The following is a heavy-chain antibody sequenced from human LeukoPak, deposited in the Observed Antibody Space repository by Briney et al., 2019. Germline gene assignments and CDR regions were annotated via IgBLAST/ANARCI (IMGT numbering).Heavy chain of an antibody. J-gene: IGHJ4*02. CDR1: GFTFSDYY. V-gene: IGHV3-23*01. Sequence: SGGSLRLSCAASGFTFSDYYMSWIRQAPGKGLEWVSTISGSGGSTYYADSVKGRFTISRDNSKNTLYLQMNSLRAEDTTVYYCAKERTQTTSFDYWGQGTLVTVSS. CDR3: AKERTQTTSFDY. D-gene: IGHD2/OR15-2a*01. CDR2: ISGSGGST.